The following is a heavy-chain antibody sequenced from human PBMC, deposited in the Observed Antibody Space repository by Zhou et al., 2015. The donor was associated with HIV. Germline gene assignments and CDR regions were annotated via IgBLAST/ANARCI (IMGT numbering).Heavy chain of an antibody. V-gene: IGHV1-69*13. Sequence: QVQLVQSGAEVKKPGASVKVSCKASGYTFTSYGISWVRQAPGQGLEWMGWIIPIFGTANYAQKFQGRVTITADESTSTAYMELSSLRSEDTAVYYCARRRARGLWFGAGDAFDIVGPRDKWSPSLQ. CDR2: IIPIFGTA. J-gene: IGHJ3*02. CDR1: GYTFTSYG. CDR3: ARRRARGLWFGAGDAFDI. D-gene: IGHD3-10*01.